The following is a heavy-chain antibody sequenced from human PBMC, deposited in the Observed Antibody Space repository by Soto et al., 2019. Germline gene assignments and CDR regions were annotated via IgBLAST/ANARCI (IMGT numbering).Heavy chain of an antibody. CDR2: ISAYNGNT. CDR3: ARFYSGYSSSWWVEDAFDI. CDR1: GYTFTSYG. D-gene: IGHD6-13*01. J-gene: IGHJ3*02. V-gene: IGHV1-18*04. Sequence: ASVKVSCKASGYTFTSYGISWLRQAPGQGLEWMGWISAYNGNTNYAQKLQGRVTMTTDTSTSTAYMELRSLRPDDTAVYYCARFYSGYSSSWWVEDAFDIWGQGTMVIV.